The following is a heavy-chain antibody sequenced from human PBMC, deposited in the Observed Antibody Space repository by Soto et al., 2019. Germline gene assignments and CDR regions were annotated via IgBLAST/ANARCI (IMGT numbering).Heavy chain of an antibody. Sequence: QVQLVQSGAEVKKPGASVKLSCKASVYTFTSYGISWVRQAPGHGLERMGWSSAYNGNTNYAQKLHGRVTMTTDTATATAYMEMSGLRAHDTAVYYCARNGYYGSSGYRSDFDYWGQGTLVTVSS. J-gene: IGHJ4*02. D-gene: IGHD3-22*01. CDR2: SSAYNGNT. CDR3: ARNGYYGSSGYRSDFDY. V-gene: IGHV1-18*01. CDR1: VYTFTSYG.